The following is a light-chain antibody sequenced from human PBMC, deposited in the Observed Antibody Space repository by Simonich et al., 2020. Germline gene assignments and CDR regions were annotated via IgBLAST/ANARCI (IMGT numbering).Light chain of an antibody. V-gene: IGKV1-9*01. J-gene: IGKJ2*01. CDR3: QQLNSYPPYT. CDR2: AAS. CDR1: QGISSY. Sequence: IQLTQSPSFLSASVGDRVTITCRASQGISSYLAWYQQKPWKAPKLLIYAASTLQSGVPSRFSGSGSGTEFTLTISSLQPEDFATYYCQQLNSYPPYTFGQGTKLEIK.